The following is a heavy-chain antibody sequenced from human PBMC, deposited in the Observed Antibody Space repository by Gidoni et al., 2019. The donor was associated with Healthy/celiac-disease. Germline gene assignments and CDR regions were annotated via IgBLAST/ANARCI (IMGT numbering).Heavy chain of an antibody. CDR1: GGSISSYY. V-gene: IGHV4-59*01. J-gene: IGHJ4*02. D-gene: IGHD1-26*01. CDR2: IYYSGST. Sequence: QVQLQESGPGLVKPSETLSLTCTVSGGSISSYYWSWIRQPPGKGLEWIGYIYYSGSTNYNPSLKSRVTISVDTSKNQFSLKLSSVTAADTAVYYCAREHRIVGIDYWGQGTLVTVSS. CDR3: AREHRIVGIDY.